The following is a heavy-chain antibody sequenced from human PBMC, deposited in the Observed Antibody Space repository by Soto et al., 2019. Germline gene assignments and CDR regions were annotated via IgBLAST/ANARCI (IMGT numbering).Heavy chain of an antibody. CDR1: GFTVSSNY. CDR2: IYSDGST. D-gene: IGHD4-17*01. CDR3: ARDPPYGDY. V-gene: IGHV3-66*01. Sequence: EVQLVESGGGLVQPGGSLRLSCAASGFTVSSNYMSWVRQAPGKGLEWVSIIYSDGSTYYADSVKGRFIISRDNSKNALYLQMNSLRAEDTAVYYCARDPPYGDYWGQGTLVTVSS. J-gene: IGHJ4*02.